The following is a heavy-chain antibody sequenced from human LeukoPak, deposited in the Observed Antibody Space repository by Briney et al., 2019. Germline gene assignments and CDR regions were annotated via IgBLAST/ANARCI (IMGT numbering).Heavy chain of an antibody. V-gene: IGHV3-9*01. CDR3: AKDSSVVPERFDY. D-gene: IGHD2-15*01. Sequence: GGSLRLSCAASGFTFDDYAMHWVRQAPGKGLEWVSGISWNSGSIGYADSVKGRFTISRDNAKNSLYLQMNSLRAEDTALYYCAKDSSVVPERFDYWGQGTLVTGSS. CDR2: ISWNSGSI. CDR1: GFTFDDYA. J-gene: IGHJ4*02.